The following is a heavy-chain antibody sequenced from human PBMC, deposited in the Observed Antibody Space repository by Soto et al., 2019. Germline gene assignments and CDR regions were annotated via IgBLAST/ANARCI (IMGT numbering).Heavy chain of an antibody. CDR2: IYYSGST. CDR3: ARALILTGYYIRDAFDI. D-gene: IGHD3-9*01. J-gene: IGHJ3*02. V-gene: IGHV4-59*01. Sequence: VQLQESGPGLVKPSETLSLTCTVSGGSISSYYWNWIRQPPGKGLEWIGYIYYSGSTNYNPSLKSRVTISVDTSKNQFSLKLSSVTAADTAVYYCARALILTGYYIRDAFDIWGQGTMVTVSS. CDR1: GGSISSYY.